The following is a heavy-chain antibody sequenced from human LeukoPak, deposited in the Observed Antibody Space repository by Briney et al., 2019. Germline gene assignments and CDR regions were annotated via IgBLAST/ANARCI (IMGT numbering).Heavy chain of an antibody. D-gene: IGHD1-7*01. Sequence: SETLSLTCTVSSDSISNYYWSWIRQPPGKGLEWIGYIYYSGSTNYNPSLKSRLSISIVTSTNQFSLKLRSVTAADTAVYYCARVRITGTGRVWFDPWGQGTLVTVSS. CDR3: ARVRITGTGRVWFDP. CDR1: SDSISNYY. J-gene: IGHJ5*02. CDR2: IYYSGST. V-gene: IGHV4-59*01.